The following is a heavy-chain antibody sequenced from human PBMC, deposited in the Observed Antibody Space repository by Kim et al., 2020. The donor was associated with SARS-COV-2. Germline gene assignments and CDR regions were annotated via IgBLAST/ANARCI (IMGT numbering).Heavy chain of an antibody. Sequence: GGSLRLSCAASGFTFSSYAMHWVRQAPGKGLEWVAVISYDGSNKYYADSVKGRFTISRDNSKNTLYLQMNSLRAEDTAVYYCARDWGGDYGIGSPFDYWG. CDR2: ISYDGSNK. J-gene: IGHJ4*01. CDR3: ARDWGGDYGIGSPFDY. V-gene: IGHV3-30*04. D-gene: IGHD4-17*01. CDR1: GFTFSSYA.